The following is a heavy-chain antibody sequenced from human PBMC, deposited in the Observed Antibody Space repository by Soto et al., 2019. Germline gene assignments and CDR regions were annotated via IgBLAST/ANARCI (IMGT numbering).Heavy chain of an antibody. V-gene: IGHV3-9*01. J-gene: IGHJ4*02. D-gene: IGHD3-10*01. CDR1: RFFFGDYA. CDR2: ITSRGTDI. Sequence: GGSLRLSCAASRFFFGDYAFHWVRQAPGKGLEWVAGITSRGTDIAYADSVKGRFIISRDNAMNVLHLHMNSLRPEDTAVYYFANSMDSNLVARLPDYWGQGTKATIYS. CDR3: ANSMDSNLVARLPDY.